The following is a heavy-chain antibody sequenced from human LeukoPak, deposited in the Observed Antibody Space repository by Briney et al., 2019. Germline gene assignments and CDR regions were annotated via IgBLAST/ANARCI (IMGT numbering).Heavy chain of an antibody. CDR2: ISGSGGST. Sequence: PGGSLRLSCAASGFTFSSYAMSWVRQAPGKGLEWVSAISGSGGSTYYADSVKGRFTISRDNSKNTLYLQMNSLSAEDSAVYYCARSHNYYDNSGYLYWGQGTLVTVSS. CDR3: ARSHNYYDNSGYLY. J-gene: IGHJ4*02. V-gene: IGHV3-23*01. CDR1: GFTFSSYA. D-gene: IGHD3-22*01.